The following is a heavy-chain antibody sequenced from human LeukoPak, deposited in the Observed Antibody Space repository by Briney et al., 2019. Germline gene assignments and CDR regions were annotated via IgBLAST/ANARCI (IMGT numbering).Heavy chain of an antibody. CDR2: IYHSGST. CDR1: GGSISSYY. J-gene: IGHJ4*02. Sequence: SETLSLTCTVSGGSISSYYWSWIRQPPGKGLEWIGYIYHSGSTYYNPSLKSRVTISVDRSKNQFSLKLSSVTAAGTAVYYCASGTSIYGSGSYYDYWGRGTLVTVSS. CDR3: ASGTSIYGSGSYYDY. V-gene: IGHV4-59*12. D-gene: IGHD3-10*01.